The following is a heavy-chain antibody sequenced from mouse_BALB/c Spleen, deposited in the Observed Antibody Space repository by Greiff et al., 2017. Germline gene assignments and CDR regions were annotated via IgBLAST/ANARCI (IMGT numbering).Heavy chain of an antibody. CDR1: GYTFTSYT. Sequence: VKLQESGAELARPGASVKMSCKASGYTFTSYTMHWVKQRPGQGLEWIGYINPSSGYTNYNQKFKDKATLTADKSSSTAYMQLSSLTSEDSAVYYCARSGWLLGRRNYFDYWGQGTTLTVSS. D-gene: IGHD2-3*01. V-gene: IGHV1-4*01. CDR2: INPSSGYT. CDR3: ARSGWLLGRRNYFDY. J-gene: IGHJ2*01.